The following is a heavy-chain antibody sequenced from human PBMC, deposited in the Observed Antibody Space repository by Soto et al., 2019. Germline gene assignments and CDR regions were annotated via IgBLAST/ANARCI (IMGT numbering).Heavy chain of an antibody. Sequence: QVQLVQYWAEVKKPVASVKISCKASGYTFTRYTMNWVRQATGQRLEWMGWINPDNGNTKSSQKFHDRVIITRDTSSSPAYMVLSSLISEDTAVYYCARAIATGQIDTWGQGNLVTVSS. J-gene: IGHJ5*02. D-gene: IGHD2-15*01. CDR2: INPDNGNT. CDR1: GYTFTRYT. CDR3: ARAIATGQIDT. V-gene: IGHV1-3*01.